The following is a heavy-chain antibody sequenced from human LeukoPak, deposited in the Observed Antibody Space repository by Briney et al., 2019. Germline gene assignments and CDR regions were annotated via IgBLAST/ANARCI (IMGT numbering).Heavy chain of an antibody. D-gene: IGHD3-10*01. J-gene: IGHJ6*03. V-gene: IGHV3-49*03. CDR2: IRSKAYGWTT. CDR3: TTAGSFTMVRGVITRPYYYYYMDV. Sequence: GGSLRLSCTASGFTFGDYAMSWFRQAPGKGLEWVGFIRSKAYGWTTEYAASVKGRFTISRDDSKNTLYLQMNSLKTEDTAVYYCTTAGSFTMVRGVITRPYYYYYMDVWGKGTTGTISS. CDR1: GFTFGDYA.